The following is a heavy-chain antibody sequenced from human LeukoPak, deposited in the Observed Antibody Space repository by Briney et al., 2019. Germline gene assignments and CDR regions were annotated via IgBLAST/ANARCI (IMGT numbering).Heavy chain of an antibody. CDR3: ARAVGYSSSWKVGDY. V-gene: IGHV4-59*01. CDR1: GGSMSSYH. CDR2: IYYSGTT. J-gene: IGHJ4*02. Sequence: SETLSLTCSVSGGSMSSYHWSWIRQPPGKGLEWIGHIYYSGTTNYDPSLKSRVTISIDTSKNQVSLELRSVTAADTAVYYCARAVGYSSSWKVGDYWGQGTLVTVSS. D-gene: IGHD6-13*01.